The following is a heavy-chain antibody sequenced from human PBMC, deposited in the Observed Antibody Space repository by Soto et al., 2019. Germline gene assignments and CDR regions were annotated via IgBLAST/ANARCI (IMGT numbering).Heavy chain of an antibody. J-gene: IGHJ4*02. CDR1: GGSISSYY. CDR3: ARGPTVTTADPFDY. V-gene: IGHV4-59*01. D-gene: IGHD4-17*01. CDR2: IYYSGST. Sequence: PSEALSLTCTVSGGSISSYYWSWIRQPPGKGLEWIGYIYYSGSTNYNPSLKSRVTISVDTSKNQFSLKLSSVTAADTAVYYCARGPTVTTADPFDYWGQGTLVTVSS.